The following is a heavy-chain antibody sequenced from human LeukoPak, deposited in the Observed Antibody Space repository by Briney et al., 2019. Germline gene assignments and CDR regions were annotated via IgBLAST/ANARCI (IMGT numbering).Heavy chain of an antibody. J-gene: IGHJ4*02. CDR1: GFTFSSYS. CDR2: ISSSSSTI. D-gene: IGHD3-3*01. CDR3: ARENQNVLRFLEWLSYFDY. Sequence: GGSLRLSFAASGFTFSSYSMNWVRQAPGKGLEWVSYISSSSSTIYYADSVKGRFTISRDNAKNSLYLQMNSLRAEDTAVYYCARENQNVLRFLEWLSYFDYWGQGTLVTVSS. V-gene: IGHV3-48*01.